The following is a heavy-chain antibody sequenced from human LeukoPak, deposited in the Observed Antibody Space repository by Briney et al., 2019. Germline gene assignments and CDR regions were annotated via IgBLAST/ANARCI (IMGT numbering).Heavy chain of an antibody. CDR3: AGRVTGYSSGYVY. V-gene: IGHV3-23*01. CDR1: RITFSNYA. J-gene: IGHJ4*02. Sequence: GGSLRLSCVASRITFSNYAVSWVRQAPEKGLDWVSVISGSAHKIRYADSVKGRFIISRDNSENIVYLQMNNLRAEDTAVYYCAGRVTGYSSGYVYWGQGTLVTVSS. CDR2: ISGSAHKI. D-gene: IGHD5-18*01.